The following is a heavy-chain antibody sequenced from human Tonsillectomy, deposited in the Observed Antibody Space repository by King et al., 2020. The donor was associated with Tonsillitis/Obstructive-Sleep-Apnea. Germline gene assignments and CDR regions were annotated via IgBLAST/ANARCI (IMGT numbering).Heavy chain of an antibody. D-gene: IGHD2-2*01. CDR3: ATAPTAIPALFDY. Sequence: VQLVESGGGLVQPGESLRLSCATSGFTFSNSAMSWVRQAPETGLEWVSAISGSGGSTYYAESVKGRFTISRDNSKNTLYLDMNTLRAEDTAVYYCATAPTAIPALFDYWGQGTLVTVSS. J-gene: IGHJ4*02. V-gene: IGHV3-23*04. CDR1: GFTFSNSA. CDR2: ISGSGGST.